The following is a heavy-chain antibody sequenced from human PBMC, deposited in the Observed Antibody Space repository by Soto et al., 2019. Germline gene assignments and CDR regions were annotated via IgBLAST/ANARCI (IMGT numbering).Heavy chain of an antibody. J-gene: IGHJ4*02. Sequence: GASLSLSCAAPGFNFAEYAMHWVRQAPGNGLEWVSVMSWDGVTTYYADSVKGRFTISRDNTKNSLYLQMNSLRPGDTALYFCAKDIYDFWSGYYTGLDYWGQGTLVTVSS. D-gene: IGHD3-3*01. CDR1: GFNFAEYA. CDR2: MSWDGVTT. CDR3: AKDIYDFWSGYYTGLDY. V-gene: IGHV3-43D*03.